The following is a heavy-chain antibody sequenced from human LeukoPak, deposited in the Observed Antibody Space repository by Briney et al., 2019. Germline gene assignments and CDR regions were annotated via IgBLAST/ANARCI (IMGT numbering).Heavy chain of an antibody. J-gene: IGHJ4*02. CDR2: IKQDGSEK. CDR3: ARGHSDHISIYDC. V-gene: IGHV3-7*01. Sequence: GGSLRLSCAASGFTFSSYWMSWVRRAPGKGLEWVANIKQDGSEKYYVDSVKGRFTISRDNAKNSLYLQTNSLRAEDTAVYYCARGHSDHISIYDCWGQGTLVTVSS. D-gene: IGHD1-14*01. CDR1: GFTFSSYW.